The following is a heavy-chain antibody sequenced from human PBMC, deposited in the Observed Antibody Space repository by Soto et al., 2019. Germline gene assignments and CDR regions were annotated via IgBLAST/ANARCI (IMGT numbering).Heavy chain of an antibody. D-gene: IGHD6-13*01. J-gene: IGHJ4*02. CDR1: GGSFSGYY. CDR2: INHSGST. V-gene: IGHV4-34*01. Sequence: SETLSLTCAVYGGSFSGYYWSWIRQPPGKGLEWIGEINHSGSTNYNPSLKSRVTISVDTSKNQFSLKLSSVTAADTAVYYCARGGMKPRSSSFDYWGQGTLVTVSS. CDR3: ARGGMKPRSSSFDY.